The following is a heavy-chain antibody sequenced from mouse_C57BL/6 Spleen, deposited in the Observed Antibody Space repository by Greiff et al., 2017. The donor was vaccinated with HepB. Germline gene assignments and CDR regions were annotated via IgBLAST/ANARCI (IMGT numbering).Heavy chain of an antibody. Sequence: QVQLKVSGPGILQSSQTLSLTCSFSGFSLSTSGMGVSWLRQPSGKGLEWLAHIYWDDDKRYNPSLKSRLTISKDTSRNQVFLKITSVDTADTATYYCARSGYYYGSSYGFAYWGQGTLVTVSA. D-gene: IGHD1-1*01. V-gene: IGHV8-12*01. J-gene: IGHJ3*01. CDR3: ARSGYYYGSSYGFAY. CDR2: IYWDDDK. CDR1: GFSLSTSGMG.